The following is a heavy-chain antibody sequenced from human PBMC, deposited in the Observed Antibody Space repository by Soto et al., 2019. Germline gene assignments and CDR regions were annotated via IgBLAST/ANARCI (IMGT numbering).Heavy chain of an antibody. J-gene: IGHJ4*02. CDR1: GFTFSSYA. Sequence: GGSLRLSCAASGFTFSSYAMSWVRQAPGKGLEWVSAISGSGGSTYYADSVKGRFTISRDNSKNTLYPQMNSLRAEDTAVYYCAKGYCSGGSCWDYWGQGTLVTVSS. D-gene: IGHD2-15*01. CDR2: ISGSGGST. V-gene: IGHV3-23*01. CDR3: AKGYCSGGSCWDY.